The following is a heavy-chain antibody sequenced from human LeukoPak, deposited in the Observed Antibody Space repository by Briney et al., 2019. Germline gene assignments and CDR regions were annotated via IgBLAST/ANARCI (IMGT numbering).Heavy chain of an antibody. J-gene: IGHJ3*02. V-gene: IGHV3-9*01. CDR1: GFTFDDYA. CDR3: AKDMAASPDAFDI. D-gene: IGHD6-6*01. Sequence: PGGSLRLSCAASGFTFDDYAMHWVRQAPGKGLEWVSGISWNSGSIGYADSVKGRFTISRDNAKNSLYLQMNSLRAEDTALYYCAKDMAASPDAFDIWGQGTMVTVSS. CDR2: ISWNSGSI.